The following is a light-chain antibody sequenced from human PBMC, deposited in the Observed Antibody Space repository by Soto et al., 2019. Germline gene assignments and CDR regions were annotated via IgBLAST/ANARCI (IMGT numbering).Light chain of an antibody. CDR1: QDINIY. CDR3: QQYDSLPIP. J-gene: IGKJ5*01. Sequence: DVQVTQSPSSLFASVGDRGTITCRATQDINIYLNWYQQKPGKAPNLLIYDASNLEIGVPPRFSGSGSGTHFTFTISSLQTEDIGTYYCQQYDSLPIPFGRGTRLEIK. V-gene: IGKV1-33*01. CDR2: DAS.